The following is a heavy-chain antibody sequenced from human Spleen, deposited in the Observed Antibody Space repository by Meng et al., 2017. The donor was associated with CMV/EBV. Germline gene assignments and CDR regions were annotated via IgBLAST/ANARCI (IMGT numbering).Heavy chain of an antibody. V-gene: IGHV1-46*01. CDR1: AYTFSNYY. Sequence: CKASAYTFSNYYLQWVRQAPGQGLEWMGIIDPSDDTTVYAQRFQGRLTMTRDTSTRTVYMELSSLRSEDTAVYYCARGHGNPDAFDIWGQGTVVTVSS. D-gene: IGHD4-23*01. CDR2: IDPSDDTT. CDR3: ARGHGNPDAFDI. J-gene: IGHJ3*02.